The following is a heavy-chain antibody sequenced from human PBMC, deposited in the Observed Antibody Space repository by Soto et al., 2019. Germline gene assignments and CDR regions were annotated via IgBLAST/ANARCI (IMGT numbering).Heavy chain of an antibody. Sequence: SETLSLTCTVSGGSISSYYWSWIRQPPGKGLEWIGYIYYSGSTNYNPSLKSRVTISVDTSKNQFSLKLSSVTAADTAVYYCARSYYYYYGMDVWGQGTTVTVS. CDR2: IYYSGST. V-gene: IGHV4-59*01. CDR3: ARSYYYYYGMDV. CDR1: GGSISSYY. J-gene: IGHJ6*02.